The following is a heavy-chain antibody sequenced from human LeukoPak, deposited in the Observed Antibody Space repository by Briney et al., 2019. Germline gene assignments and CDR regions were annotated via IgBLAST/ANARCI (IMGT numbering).Heavy chain of an antibody. V-gene: IGHV3-21*01. CDR2: ISSSSSYI. Sequence: GGSLRPSCAASGFTFSSYSMNWVRQAPGKGLEWVSSISSSSSYIYYADSVKGRFTISRDNAKNSLYLQMNSLRAEDTAVYYCASSSEMATIFAAFDIWGQGTMVTVSS. CDR3: ASSSEMATIFAAFDI. CDR1: GFTFSSYS. J-gene: IGHJ3*02. D-gene: IGHD5-24*01.